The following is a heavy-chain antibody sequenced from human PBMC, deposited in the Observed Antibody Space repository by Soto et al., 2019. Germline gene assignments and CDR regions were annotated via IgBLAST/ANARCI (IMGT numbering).Heavy chain of an antibody. CDR2: ISSGSSDT. J-gene: IGHJ4*02. CDR3: ATVVY. CDR1: GFTFSRDS. V-gene: IGHV3-21*01. Sequence: PGGSLRLSCEASGFTFSRDSMNWVRQGPGKGLEWVASISSGSSDTWYADSVKGRFIISGDNAQNSLFLQMNTLRPEDTAMYYCATVVYWGPATQVTVSS.